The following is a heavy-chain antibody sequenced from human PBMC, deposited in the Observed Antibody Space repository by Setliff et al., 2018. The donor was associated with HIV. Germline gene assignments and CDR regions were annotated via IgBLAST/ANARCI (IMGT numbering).Heavy chain of an antibody. CDR1: GYTFTSYA. J-gene: IGHJ6*02. CDR2: MNPNSGNT. Sequence: ASVKVSCKASGYTFTSYAMHWVRQAPGQRLEWMGWMNPNSGNTGYAQKFQGRVTMTRNTSISTAYMELSSLRSEDTAVYYCARAVEDGSSWYPVYYYGMDVWGQGTTVTVSS. D-gene: IGHD6-13*01. CDR3: ARAVEDGSSWYPVYYYGMDV. V-gene: IGHV1-8*02.